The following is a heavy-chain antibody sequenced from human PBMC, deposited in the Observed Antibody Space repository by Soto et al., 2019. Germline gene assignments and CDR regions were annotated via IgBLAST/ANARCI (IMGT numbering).Heavy chain of an antibody. D-gene: IGHD6-13*01. CDR3: AGDPGWGLAAAARGGGMDV. Sequence: LSLTCTVSGGSISSYYWSWIRQPPGKGLEWIGYIYYSGSTNYNPSLKSRVTISVDTSKNQFSLKLSSVTAADTAVYYCAGDPGWGLAAAARGGGMDVWGQGTTVTVSS. CDR2: IYYSGST. CDR1: GGSISSYY. J-gene: IGHJ6*02. V-gene: IGHV4-59*01.